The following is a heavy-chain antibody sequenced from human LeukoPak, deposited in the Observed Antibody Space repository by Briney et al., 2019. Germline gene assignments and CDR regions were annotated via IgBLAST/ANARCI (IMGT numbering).Heavy chain of an antibody. CDR2: IYTSGST. V-gene: IGHV4-61*02. Sequence: PSQTLSLTCTVSGGSISSGSYYWSWIRQPAGKGLEWIGRIYTSGSTNYNPSLKSRVTISVDTSKNQFSLKLSSVTAADTAVYYCARTLEGATHFDYWGQGTLVTVPS. CDR1: GGSISSGSYY. J-gene: IGHJ4*02. D-gene: IGHD2-15*01. CDR3: ARTLEGATHFDY.